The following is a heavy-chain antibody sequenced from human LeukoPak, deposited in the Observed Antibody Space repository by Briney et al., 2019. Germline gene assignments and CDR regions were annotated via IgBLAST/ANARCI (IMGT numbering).Heavy chain of an antibody. CDR3: VRGRGMDG. V-gene: IGHV3-7*01. J-gene: IGHJ6*02. Sequence: PGVSLRLSCAASGFTFTNNWMNWVRRAPGKGLEWVANINQDGSQKYYVDSVKGRFTISRDNAQNSVYLQMNSLRDEDTAVYYCVRGRGMDGWGQGTTVTVSS. CDR2: INQDGSQK. CDR1: GFTFTNNW.